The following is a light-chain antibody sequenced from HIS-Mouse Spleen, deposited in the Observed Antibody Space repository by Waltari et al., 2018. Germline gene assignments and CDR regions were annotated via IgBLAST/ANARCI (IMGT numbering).Light chain of an antibody. CDR3: QQYYSTPYT. CDR1: QSVLYSSNNKNY. V-gene: IGKV4-1*01. Sequence: DIVMTQSPDSLAVSLGERATIHCKSSQSVLYSSNNKNYLAWFQQKPGQPPKLLIYWASTRESGVPDQFSGSGSGTDFTLTISSLQAEDVAVYYCQQYYSTPYTFGQGTKLEIK. CDR2: WAS. J-gene: IGKJ2*01.